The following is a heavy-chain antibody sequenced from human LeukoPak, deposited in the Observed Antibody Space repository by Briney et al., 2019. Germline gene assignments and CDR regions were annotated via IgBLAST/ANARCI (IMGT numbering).Heavy chain of an antibody. CDR1: GGTFSSYA. CDR3: AREADILTGYASGYNWFDP. CDR2: IIPILGIA. Sequence: ASVKVSCKASGGTFSSYAISWGRQAPGQGLEWMGRIIPILGIANYAQKFQGRVTITADKSTSTAYMELSSLRSEDTAVYYCAREADILTGYASGYNWFDPWGQGTLVAVSS. D-gene: IGHD3-9*01. J-gene: IGHJ5*02. V-gene: IGHV1-69*04.